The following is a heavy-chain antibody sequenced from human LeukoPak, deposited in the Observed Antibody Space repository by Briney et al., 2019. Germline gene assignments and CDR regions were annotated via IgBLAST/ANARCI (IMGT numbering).Heavy chain of an antibody. D-gene: IGHD5-12*01. CDR3: ARGYTDGRLIGY. CDR2: IYYSGST. J-gene: IGHJ4*02. Sequence: SETLSLTCSVSGGSISGYYWSWIRQPPGQGLEWIGYIYYSGSTNYNPSLKSRVIISRDTSKNQFSLNPSSVTAADTAVYYCARGYTDGRLIGYWGQGTLVTVSS. CDR1: GGSISGYY. V-gene: IGHV4-59*08.